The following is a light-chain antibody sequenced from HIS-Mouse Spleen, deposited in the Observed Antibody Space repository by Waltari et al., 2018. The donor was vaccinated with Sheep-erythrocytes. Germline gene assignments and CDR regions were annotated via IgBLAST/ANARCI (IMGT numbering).Light chain of an antibody. J-gene: IGLJ2*01. CDR2: EVR. CDR1: SSDVGAYNH. CDR3: SSYTSSSTQV. V-gene: IGLV2-14*01. Sequence: QSALTQPASVSGSPGQSITIACTGTSSDVGAYNHVSWYQQHPGTAPKLMIYEVRSRPSGVSNRFSGSKSGNTASLTISGLQAEDEADYYCSSYTSSSTQVFGGGTKLTVL.